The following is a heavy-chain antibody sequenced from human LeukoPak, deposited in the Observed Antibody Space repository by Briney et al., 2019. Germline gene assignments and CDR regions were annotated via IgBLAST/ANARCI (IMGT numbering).Heavy chain of an antibody. CDR3: AFALAAAPFDY. V-gene: IGHV1-2*06. J-gene: IGHJ4*02. CDR1: GYTFIGYY. D-gene: IGHD6-13*01. CDR2: INPNSGGT. Sequence: ASVKVSCKASGYTFIGYYMHWVRQAPGQGLEWMGRINPNSGGTNSAQKFQGRVTMTRDTSISTAYMELSRLRSDDTAVYYCAFALAAAPFDYWGQGTLVTVSS.